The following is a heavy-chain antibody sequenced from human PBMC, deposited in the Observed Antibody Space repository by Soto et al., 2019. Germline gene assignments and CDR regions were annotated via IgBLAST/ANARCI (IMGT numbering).Heavy chain of an antibody. D-gene: IGHD4-17*01. V-gene: IGHV4-39*01. CDR1: GGSISSSSYY. Sequence: SETLSLTCTVSGGSISSSSYYWGWIRQPPGKGLEWIGSIYYSGSTYYNQSLKSRVTISVDTSKNQFSLKLSSVTAADTAVYYCARQRLRSNNWFDPWRQGTLVTVSS. J-gene: IGHJ5*02. CDR2: IYYSGST. CDR3: ARQRLRSNNWFDP.